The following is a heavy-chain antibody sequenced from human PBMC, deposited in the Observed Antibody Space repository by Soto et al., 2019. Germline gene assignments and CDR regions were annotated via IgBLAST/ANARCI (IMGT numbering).Heavy chain of an antibody. Sequence: LRLSCAASGFTFSDYYMSWIRQAPGKGLEWVSYISSSSRYTSYADSVQGRFTISRDNAKKSLYLQMNSLRAEDTAIYYCAREGIAVAEPPDSWGQGTLVTVSS. D-gene: IGHD6-19*01. CDR2: ISSSSRYT. J-gene: IGHJ4*02. CDR1: GFTFSDYY. V-gene: IGHV3-11*06. CDR3: AREGIAVAEPPDS.